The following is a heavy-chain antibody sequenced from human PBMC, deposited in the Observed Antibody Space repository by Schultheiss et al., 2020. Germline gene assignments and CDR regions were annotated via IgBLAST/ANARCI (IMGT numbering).Heavy chain of an antibody. D-gene: IGHD3-10*01. CDR2: ISRGGPST. CDR3: AKDKSRGYYGSGTYGWLDS. V-gene: IGHV3-23*01. Sequence: GESLKISCAASGFTFSSFAMSWVRQAPGKGLEWISAISRGGPSTYYADSVKGRFTISRDNSKNTLYLQKNSLRPEDTAVYFCAKDKSRGYYGSGTYGWLDSWGQGTLVTVSS. J-gene: IGHJ5*01. CDR1: GFTFSSFA.